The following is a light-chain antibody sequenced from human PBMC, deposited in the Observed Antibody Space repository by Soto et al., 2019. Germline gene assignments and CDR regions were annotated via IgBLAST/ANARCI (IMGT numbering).Light chain of an antibody. V-gene: IGKV1-39*01. CDR1: QSIGTY. Sequence: DIQMTQSPSSLPASVGDRVRITCRASQSIGTYLSWYQQKPGKAPKLLIYGASNLQSGVPSRFSGSGSETSFTLTISSLQPEDFAIYYCQQSYSAPRTFVQGTKVDIK. CDR3: QQSYSAPRT. CDR2: GAS. J-gene: IGKJ2*01.